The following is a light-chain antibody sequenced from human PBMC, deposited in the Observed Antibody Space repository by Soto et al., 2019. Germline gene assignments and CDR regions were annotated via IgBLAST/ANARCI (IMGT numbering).Light chain of an antibody. J-gene: IGKJ2*01. CDR1: QSISTE. CDR3: QHGHNWPLT. Sequence: EIVMTQSPATLSVSPGERATLSCRASQSISTELAWYQQKPGQPPRLLIYSASTRATGVPARFTGSGSGSEFTLTISGLQSEYFAVYYCQHGHNWPLTFGQGTRLEI. CDR2: SAS. V-gene: IGKV3-15*01.